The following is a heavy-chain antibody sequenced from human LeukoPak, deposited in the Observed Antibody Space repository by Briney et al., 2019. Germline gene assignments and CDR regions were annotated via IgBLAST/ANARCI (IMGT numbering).Heavy chain of an antibody. CDR2: IHHSGNS. CDR1: GASVTDYY. V-gene: IGHV4-59*02. Sequence: SETLSLTCTVSGASVTDYYWSWIRQSPGKGLEWVRYIHHSGNSDYNPSLMSRVTTSLDTSKNQFSRNLISVTAAATAVYYCTRGHWGLQSWSQGTLVTVSS. D-gene: IGHD7-27*01. CDR3: TRGHWGLQS. J-gene: IGHJ5*02.